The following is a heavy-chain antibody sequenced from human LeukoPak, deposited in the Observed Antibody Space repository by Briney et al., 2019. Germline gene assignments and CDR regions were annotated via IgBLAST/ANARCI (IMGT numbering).Heavy chain of an antibody. CDR3: ATYRYCTNGVCYRFDY. D-gene: IGHD2-8*01. Sequence: GGSLRLSCAASGFTFTNYFMTWVRQAPGRGLEWVANINEDGSEKNYVGSGKGRFTISRDNAKNSLYLQMNSLRAEDTAVYYCATYRYCTNGVCYRFDYWGQGTLVTVSS. V-gene: IGHV3-7*01. CDR2: INEDGSEK. J-gene: IGHJ4*02. CDR1: GFTFTNYF.